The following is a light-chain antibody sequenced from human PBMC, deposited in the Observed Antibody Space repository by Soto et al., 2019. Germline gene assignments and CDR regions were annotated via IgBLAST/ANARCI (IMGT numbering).Light chain of an antibody. CDR2: KAS. CDR1: QNINSW. CDR3: QQYNTYSYA. V-gene: IGKV1-5*03. J-gene: IGKJ2*01. Sequence: DIQMIQSPPTLSASVGDRVTITCRASQNINSWLAWYQQKPGKVPKLLIYKASSLESGVSSRFSGSQSGTEFTLTISSLQPDDSATYYCQQYNTYSYAFGQGTQVDIK.